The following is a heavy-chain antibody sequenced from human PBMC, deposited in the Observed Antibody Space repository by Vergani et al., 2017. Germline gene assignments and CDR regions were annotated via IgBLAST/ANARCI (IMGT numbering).Heavy chain of an antibody. CDR3: ARKYSFGLFDY. Sequence: VQLVQSGAEVGKPGASVKISCKASGYNFTNSWIGWVRQMPGKGLEWMGVVYPADSDTRYSPSFQGQVTISADKSISTAYLQWNSLKASDTAIYFCARKYSFGLFDYWGQGIPVTVSS. V-gene: IGHV5-51*01. D-gene: IGHD5-18*01. CDR1: GYNFTNSW. J-gene: IGHJ4*02. CDR2: VYPADSDT.